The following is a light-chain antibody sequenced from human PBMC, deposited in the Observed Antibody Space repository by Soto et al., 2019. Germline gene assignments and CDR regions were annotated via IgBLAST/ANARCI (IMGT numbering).Light chain of an antibody. CDR1: QDISSW. CDR3: QQYKSYPLT. Sequence: IRMTQSPSTLSASIGDRVTITCRASQDISSWMGWYQQKPGKAPRLLIYKASNLLGGVPSRFSGSGSGTEYTLTISSLQPDDFATYYCQQYKSYPLTFGGGTKVEIK. J-gene: IGKJ4*01. V-gene: IGKV1-5*03. CDR2: KAS.